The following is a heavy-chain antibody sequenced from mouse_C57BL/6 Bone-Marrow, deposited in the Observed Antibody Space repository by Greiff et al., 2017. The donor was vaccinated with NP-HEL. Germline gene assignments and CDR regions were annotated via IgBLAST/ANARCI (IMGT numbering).Heavy chain of an antibody. CDR3: ARGAQLGTYFDY. CDR1: GYTFTSYW. V-gene: IGHV1-69*01. D-gene: IGHD4-1*02. Sequence: QVQLQQPGAELVMPGASVKLSCKASGYTFTSYWMHWVKQRPGQGLEWIGEIDPSDSYTNYNQKFKGKSTLTVDNSSSTAYMQLSSLTSDDSAVYYCARGAQLGTYFDYWGQGTTLTVSS. J-gene: IGHJ2*01. CDR2: IDPSDSYT.